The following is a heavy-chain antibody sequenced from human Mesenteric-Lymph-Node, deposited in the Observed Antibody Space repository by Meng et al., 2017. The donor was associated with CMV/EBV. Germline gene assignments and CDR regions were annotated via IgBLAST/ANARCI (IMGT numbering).Heavy chain of an antibody. CDR3: ARDRKYCSSNSEICWFDP. CDR1: GYTFTSYD. Sequence: ASVKVSCKASGYTFTSYDINWVRQAPGQGLEWMGWINPNSGGTNYAQKFQGRVTMTRDTSISTAYMELSRLRSDDTAMYYCARDRKYCSSNSEICWFDPWGQGTLVTVSS. D-gene: IGHD2-2*01. V-gene: IGHV1-2*02. J-gene: IGHJ5*02. CDR2: INPNSGGT.